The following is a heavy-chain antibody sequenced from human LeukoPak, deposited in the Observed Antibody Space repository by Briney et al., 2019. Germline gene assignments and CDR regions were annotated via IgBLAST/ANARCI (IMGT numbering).Heavy chain of an antibody. CDR1: GFTFDDYA. V-gene: IGHV3-9*01. CDR2: ISWNSGSI. Sequence: PGGSLRLSCAASGFTFDDYAMHWVRQAPGKGLEWVSGISWNSGSIGYADSVKGRFTISRDNAKNSLYLQMNSLRAEDTALYYCAKDIRDSGSNWFDPWGQGTLVTVSS. J-gene: IGHJ5*02. D-gene: IGHD3-10*01. CDR3: AKDIRDSGSNWFDP.